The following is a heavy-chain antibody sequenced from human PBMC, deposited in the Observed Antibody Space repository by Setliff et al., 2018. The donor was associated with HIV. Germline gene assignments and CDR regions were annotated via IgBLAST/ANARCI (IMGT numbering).Heavy chain of an antibody. Sequence: SETLSLTCTVSGGSITSNDHFWAWVRQSPGKGLEWIGSVYYSGSTFQNPSLKSRVTLSVDTSKDQFFLNLRSVTAADTAVYYCARHFELSPGASGYYGDYWGQGTLVTVSS. CDR1: GGSITSNDHF. CDR2: VYYSGST. D-gene: IGHD3-22*01. CDR3: ARHFELSPGASGYYGDY. V-gene: IGHV4-39*01. J-gene: IGHJ4*02.